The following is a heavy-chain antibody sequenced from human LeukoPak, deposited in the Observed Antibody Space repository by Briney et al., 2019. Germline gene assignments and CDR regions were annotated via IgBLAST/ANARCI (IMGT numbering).Heavy chain of an antibody. CDR2: IYDNGST. CDR3: ARLKWGTTSWFDP. D-gene: IGHD1-1*01. J-gene: IGHJ5*01. V-gene: IGHV4-59*08. CDR1: DGSINNYY. Sequence: SETLSLTCTVTDGSINNYYWNWLRQPPGKGLGWIGYIYDNGSTNYNASLKSRVTMSVDTSKNQFSLKLSSVTAADTAVYYCARLKWGTTSWFDPWGQGTLVTVAS.